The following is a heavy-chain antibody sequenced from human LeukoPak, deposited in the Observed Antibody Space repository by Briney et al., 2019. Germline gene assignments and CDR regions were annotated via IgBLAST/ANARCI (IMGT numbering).Heavy chain of an antibody. V-gene: IGHV4-30-4*01. Sequence: SETLSLTCTVSGGPISSGDYYWSWIRQPPGKGLEWIGYIYYSGSTYYNPSLKSRVTISVDTSKNQFSLKLSSVTAADTAVYYCASGYSGYEGYFDYWGQGTLVTVSS. CDR3: ASGYSGYEGYFDY. CDR1: GGPISSGDYY. CDR2: IYYSGST. D-gene: IGHD5-12*01. J-gene: IGHJ4*02.